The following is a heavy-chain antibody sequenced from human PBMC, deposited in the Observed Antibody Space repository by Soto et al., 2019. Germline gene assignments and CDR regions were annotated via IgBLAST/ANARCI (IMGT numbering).Heavy chain of an antibody. CDR2: IIPIFGTA. V-gene: IGHV1-69*13. CDR3: ARLGYYDSSGSWENWFDP. CDR1: GGTFSSYA. D-gene: IGHD3-22*01. J-gene: IGHJ5*02. Sequence: GASVKVSCKASGGTFSSYAISWVRQAPGQGLEWMGGIIPIFGTANYAQKFQGRVTITADESTSTAYMELSSLRSEDTAVYYCARLGYYDSSGSWENWFDPWGQGTLVTVSS.